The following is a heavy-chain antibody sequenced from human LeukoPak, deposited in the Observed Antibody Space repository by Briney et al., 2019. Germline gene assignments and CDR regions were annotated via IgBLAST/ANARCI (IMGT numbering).Heavy chain of an antibody. D-gene: IGHD3-22*01. CDR3: ARDRHKYNYDSGGYPPY. CDR1: GFTFSSYE. Sequence: GGSLRLSCAASGFTFSSYEMNWVRQAPGKGLEWVSYISSSGSDIYYADSVKGRFTISRDNAKNSLYLQMNTLRAEDTAVYYCARDRHKYNYDSGGYPPYWGQGTLVTVSS. V-gene: IGHV3-48*03. J-gene: IGHJ4*02. CDR2: ISSSGSDI.